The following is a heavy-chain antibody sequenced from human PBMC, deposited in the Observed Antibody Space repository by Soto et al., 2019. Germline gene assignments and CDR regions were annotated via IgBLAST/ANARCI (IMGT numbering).Heavy chain of an antibody. V-gene: IGHV5-51*01. Sequence: PXESLKISCKGSGYSFTSYWIGWVRQMPGKGLEWMGIIYPGDSDTRYSPSFQGQVTISADKSISTAYLQWSSLKASDTAMYYCARAYSSSSAYFDYWGQGTLVTVSS. D-gene: IGHD6-6*01. CDR2: IYPGDSDT. CDR1: GYSFTSYW. CDR3: ARAYSSSSAYFDY. J-gene: IGHJ4*02.